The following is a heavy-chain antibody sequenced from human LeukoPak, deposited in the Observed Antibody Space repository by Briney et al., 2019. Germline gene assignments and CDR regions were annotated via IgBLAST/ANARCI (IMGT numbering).Heavy chain of an antibody. Sequence: GGSLRLSCAASGFTFSSYGMNWVRQAPGKGLEWVSYISSSGSSIYYADSVKGRFTISRDNAKNSLYLQMNSLRAEDTAVYYCARTYYGAHFDYWGQGTLVTVSS. CDR2: ISSSGSSI. D-gene: IGHD4-17*01. CDR1: GFTFSSYG. V-gene: IGHV3-48*03. CDR3: ARTYYGAHFDY. J-gene: IGHJ4*02.